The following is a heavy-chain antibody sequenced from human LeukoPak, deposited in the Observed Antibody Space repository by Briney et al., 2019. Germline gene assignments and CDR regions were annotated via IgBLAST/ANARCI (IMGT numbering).Heavy chain of an antibody. CDR1: GFTFGSYW. J-gene: IGHJ3*02. Sequence: PGGSLRLSCVASGFTFGSYWMHWVRQAPGRGLVWVSRINSDGSTISYADSVKGRFTMSRDNAKNTLYLQMNSLRAEDTAVYYCARTVAGKGNAFDIWGQGTMVTVSP. CDR2: INSDGSTI. D-gene: IGHD6-19*01. CDR3: ARTVAGKGNAFDI. V-gene: IGHV3-74*01.